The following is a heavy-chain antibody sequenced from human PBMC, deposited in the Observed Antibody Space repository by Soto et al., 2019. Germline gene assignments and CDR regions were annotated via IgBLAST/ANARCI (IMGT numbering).Heavy chain of an antibody. V-gene: IGHV4-59*08. D-gene: IGHD6-13*01. CDR2: IYYSGST. CDR1: GGYIISYY. J-gene: IGHJ6*03. Sequence: SETLSLTSTVSGGYIISYYWSWIRQPPGKGLEWIGYIYYSGSTNYNPSLKSRVTISVDTSKNQFSLKLSSVTAADTAVYYCARQRLAAAGTLGYYYYYYMDVWGKGTTVTVSS. CDR3: ARQRLAAAGTLGYYYYYYMDV.